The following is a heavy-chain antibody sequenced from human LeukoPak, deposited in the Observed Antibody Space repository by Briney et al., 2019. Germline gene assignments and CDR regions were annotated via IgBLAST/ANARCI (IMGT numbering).Heavy chain of an antibody. Sequence: PGGSLRLSCAASGFTFSDYYMSWIRQAPGKGLEWVSYISSSGSTIYYADSVKGRFTISRDNAKNSLYLQMNSLRAEDTAVYYCASSLITMVRGVTAPADIWGQGTTVTVSS. CDR2: ISSSGSTI. D-gene: IGHD3-10*01. CDR1: GFTFSDYY. V-gene: IGHV3-11*01. CDR3: ASSLITMVRGVTAPADI. J-gene: IGHJ6*02.